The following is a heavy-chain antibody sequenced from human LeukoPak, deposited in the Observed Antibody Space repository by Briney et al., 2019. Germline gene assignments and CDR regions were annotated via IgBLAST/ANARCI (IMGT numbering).Heavy chain of an antibody. CDR3: ARDLGEYYDSSGYTWFDP. CDR1: GYTFTGYY. V-gene: IGHV1-2*02. D-gene: IGHD3-22*01. CDR2: INPNSGGT. Sequence: GPSVKVSCKASGYTFTGYYMHWVRQAPGQGLEWMGWINPNSGGTNYAQKFQGRVTMTRDTSISTAYMELSRLRSDDTAVYYCARDLGEYYDSSGYTWFDPWGREPWSPSPQ. J-gene: IGHJ5*02.